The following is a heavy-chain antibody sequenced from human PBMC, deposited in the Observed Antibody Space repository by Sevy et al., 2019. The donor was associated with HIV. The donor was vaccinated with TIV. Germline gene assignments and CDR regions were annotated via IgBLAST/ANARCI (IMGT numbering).Heavy chain of an antibody. J-gene: IGHJ4*02. Sequence: GGSLRLSCVASQFNFDTYAIHWVRQAPGKGLEWGAMIWYDGSSKDYAESVKCRFAISRDNSQNTAFLQMNSLRAEDTGVYYCATNTVHAGAYDSYFNFWGQGSLVTVSS. CDR2: IWYDGSSK. CDR3: ATNTVHAGAYDSYFNF. D-gene: IGHD4-17*01. V-gene: IGHV3-33*01. CDR1: QFNFDTYA.